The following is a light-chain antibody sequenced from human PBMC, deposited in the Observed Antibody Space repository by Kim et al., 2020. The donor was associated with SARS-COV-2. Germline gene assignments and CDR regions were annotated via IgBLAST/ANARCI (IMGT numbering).Light chain of an antibody. J-gene: IGKJ5*01. Sequence: DVVMTQSPLSLPVTLGQPASISCRSSQSLGYSDGNTYLNWFQQRPGQSPRRLIYKVSNRDSGVPDRFSGSGSGTDFTLKISRVEAEDVGVYYCMQGIHPITFGQGTRLEIK. CDR2: KVS. CDR1: QSLGYSDGNTY. V-gene: IGKV2-30*01. CDR3: MQGIHPIT.